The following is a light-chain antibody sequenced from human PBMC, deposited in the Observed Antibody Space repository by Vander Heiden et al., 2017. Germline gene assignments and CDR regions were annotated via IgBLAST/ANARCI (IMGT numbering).Light chain of an antibody. J-gene: IGLJ3*02. CDR3: QSYDSSLSGGV. V-gene: IGLV1-40*01. Sequence: QSVLTQPPSVSRAPGQRVTIPCTGSSSNIGAGYDVHWYQQLPGTAPKLLIYGNTNRPSGVPDRFSGSKSGTSASLAITGLQAEDEADYYCQSYDSSLSGGVFGGGTKLTVL. CDR2: GNT. CDR1: SSNIGAGYD.